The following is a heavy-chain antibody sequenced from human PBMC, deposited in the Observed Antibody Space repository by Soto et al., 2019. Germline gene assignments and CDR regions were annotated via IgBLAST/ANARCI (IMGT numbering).Heavy chain of an antibody. CDR3: AHCPTGPPSPFPLFDP. V-gene: IGHV2-5*02. CDR1: GFSLSTSGVG. J-gene: IGHJ5*02. CDR2: IYWDDDK. Sequence: QITLKESGPTLVKPTQTLTLTCTFSGFSLSTSGVGVGWIRQPPGKALEWLALIYWDDDKRYSPSLKSRLTITTDTSTNLVVLTMTNMHPVDTATYYCAHCPTGPPSPFPLFDPWGQGTLVTVSS. D-gene: IGHD1-1*01.